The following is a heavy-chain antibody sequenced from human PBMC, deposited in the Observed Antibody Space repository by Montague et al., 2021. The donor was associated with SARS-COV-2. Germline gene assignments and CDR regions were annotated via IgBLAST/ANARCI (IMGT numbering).Heavy chain of an antibody. Sequence: SETLSLTCTVSGGSISSIYYYWVWLRQPPGQGLECFGGISYSASTYPNPSLKSRVTISVDTSKNQFSLKLGSVTAADTAVYYCAGKGGQLQLDYEFDPWGQGTLVTVSS. CDR2: ISYSAST. CDR1: GGSISSIYYY. CDR3: AGKGGQLQLDYEFDP. D-gene: IGHD2-2*01. V-gene: IGHV4-39*01. J-gene: IGHJ5*02.